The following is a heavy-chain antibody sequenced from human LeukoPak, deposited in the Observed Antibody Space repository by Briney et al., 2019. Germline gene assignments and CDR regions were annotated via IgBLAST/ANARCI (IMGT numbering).Heavy chain of an antibody. V-gene: IGHV1-8*02. CDR2: MNPNSGNT. Sequence: GASVKVSCKASGYTFTSYDINRVRQATGQGLEWMGWMNPNSGNTGYAQKFQGRVTMTRNTSISTAYMELSSLRSEDTAVYYCARGWELPCAFDIWGQGTMVTVSS. CDR3: ARGWELPCAFDI. CDR1: GYTFTSYD. J-gene: IGHJ3*02. D-gene: IGHD5-24*01.